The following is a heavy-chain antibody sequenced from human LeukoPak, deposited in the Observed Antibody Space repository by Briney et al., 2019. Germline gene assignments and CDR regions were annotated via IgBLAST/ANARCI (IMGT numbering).Heavy chain of an antibody. D-gene: IGHD6-19*01. Sequence: GGSLRLSCAASGFTFSSYGMHWVRQAPGKGLEWVTVISYDGSNKYYADSVKGRFTISRDNSKNTLYLQMNSLRDEDTAVYYCAKDLSGWYSLFDYWGQGTLVTVSS. CDR2: ISYDGSNK. V-gene: IGHV3-30*18. J-gene: IGHJ4*02. CDR1: GFTFSSYG. CDR3: AKDLSGWYSLFDY.